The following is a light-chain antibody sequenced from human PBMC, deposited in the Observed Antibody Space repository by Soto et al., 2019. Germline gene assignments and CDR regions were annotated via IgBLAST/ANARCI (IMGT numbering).Light chain of an antibody. Sequence: QSVLAQPPSASGSPGQSVTISCTGTSSEVGGYNYVSWYQQHPGKAPKVMIYEVSKRPSGVPDRYSGSKAGNTASLTVSGLQAEDESEYDCSSDAGTNNYVVFGGGTEVTVL. CDR2: EVS. CDR3: SSDAGTNNYVV. J-gene: IGLJ2*01. V-gene: IGLV2-8*01. CDR1: SSEVGGYNY.